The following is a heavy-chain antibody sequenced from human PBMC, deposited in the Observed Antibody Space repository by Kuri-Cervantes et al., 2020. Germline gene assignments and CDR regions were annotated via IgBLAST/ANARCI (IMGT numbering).Heavy chain of an antibody. D-gene: IGHD6-6*01. J-gene: IGHJ4*02. CDR3: ASVGRSTRPGF. CDR2: ISGSDNTI. Sequence: GGSLRLSCAASGFTFSSYEMNWVRQAPGKGLEWLSYISGSDNTIYYADSVKGRFTISRDNAKNSLDLQMNSLRAEDTALYYCASVGRSTRPGFWGQGTLVTVSS. CDR1: GFTFSSYE. V-gene: IGHV3-48*03.